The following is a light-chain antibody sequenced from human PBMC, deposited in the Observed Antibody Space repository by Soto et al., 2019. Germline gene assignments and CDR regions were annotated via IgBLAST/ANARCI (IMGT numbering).Light chain of an antibody. V-gene: IGLV1-40*01. CDR2: EVS. CDR1: SSNIGAGYD. CDR3: SSYTSTSSYV. Sequence: QSVLTQPPSVSGAPGQRVTISCTGSSSNIGAGYDVHWYQQRPGTAPKLMISEVSNRPSGVSNRFSGSKSGNTASLTISGLQPEDEADYYCSSYTSTSSYVFGGGTKVTVL. J-gene: IGLJ1*01.